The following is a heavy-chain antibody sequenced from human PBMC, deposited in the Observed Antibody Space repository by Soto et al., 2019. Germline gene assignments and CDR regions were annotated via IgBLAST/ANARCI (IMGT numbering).Heavy chain of an antibody. J-gene: IGHJ4*02. CDR2: ISVYDGNT. CDR1: GYTFASYG. CDR3: ARDSPLDY. Sequence: QVQLVQSGAEVKKPGASVKVSCKTSGYTFASYGISWVRQGPGQGLEWMGWISVYDGNTKYAPKLQGRVTITTDRSTSTAYMELRILRSDDTAVYYCARDSPLDYWGQGTLVTVSS. V-gene: IGHV1-18*04.